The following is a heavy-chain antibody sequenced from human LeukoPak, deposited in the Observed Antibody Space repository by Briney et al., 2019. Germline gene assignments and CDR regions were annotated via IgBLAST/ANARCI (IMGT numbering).Heavy chain of an antibody. J-gene: IGHJ4*02. D-gene: IGHD2/OR15-2a*01. V-gene: IGHV3-74*01. CDR1: ANYW. CDR3: VSFYETY. Sequence: GGSLRLSCVASANYWMHWVRQAPGKGLVWVSHINSDGSWTSYADSVKGRFTISKDNTKNTVYLQMNSLRAEDTAVYYCVSFYETYWGRGTLVTVSS. CDR2: INSDGSWT.